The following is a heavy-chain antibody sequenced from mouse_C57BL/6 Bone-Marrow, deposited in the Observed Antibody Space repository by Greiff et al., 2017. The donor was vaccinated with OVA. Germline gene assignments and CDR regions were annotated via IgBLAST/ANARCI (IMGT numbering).Heavy chain of an antibody. CDR1: GFTFSDYY. Sequence: DVMLVESGGGLVQPGGSLKLSCAASGFTFSDYYMYWVRQTPEKRLEWVAYISNGGGSTYYPDTVKGRFTISRDNAKNTLYLQMSRLKSEDTAMYYCARHEGAPMDYWGQGTSVTVSS. CDR2: ISNGGGST. V-gene: IGHV5-12*01. CDR3: ARHEGAPMDY. J-gene: IGHJ4*01.